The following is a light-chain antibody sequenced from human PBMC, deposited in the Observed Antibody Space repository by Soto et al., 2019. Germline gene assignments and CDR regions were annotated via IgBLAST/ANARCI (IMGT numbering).Light chain of an antibody. CDR2: KAS. J-gene: IGKJ1*01. CDR3: QHYNSYSEA. CDR1: QVITND. V-gene: IGKV1-5*03. Sequence: DIQMTQSPSSLSASVGDRLTITCRASQVITNDLGWYQQKPGKAPKLLIYKASTLKSGVPSRFSGSGSGTEFTLTISSLQPDDFATYYCQHYNSYSEAFGQGTKVDIK.